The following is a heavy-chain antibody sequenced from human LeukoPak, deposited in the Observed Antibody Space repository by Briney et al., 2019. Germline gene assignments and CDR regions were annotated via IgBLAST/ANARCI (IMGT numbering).Heavy chain of an antibody. J-gene: IGHJ4*02. Sequence: SVKVSCKASGGTFSSYAFSWVRQAPGQGLEWMGRIIPILGVATYAHKFQGRVTITADKSTSTAYMELSSLRSEDTAVYYCARGGIYYSDSSGQFDYWGQGTLVTVSS. V-gene: IGHV1-69*04. CDR1: GGTFSSYA. CDR2: IIPILGVA. D-gene: IGHD3-22*01. CDR3: ARGGIYYSDSSGQFDY.